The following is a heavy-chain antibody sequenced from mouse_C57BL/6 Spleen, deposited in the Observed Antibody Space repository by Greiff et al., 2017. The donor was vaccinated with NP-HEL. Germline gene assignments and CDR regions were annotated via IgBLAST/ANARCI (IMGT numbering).Heavy chain of an antibody. V-gene: IGHV1-72*01. D-gene: IGHD1-1*01. CDR1: GYTFTSYW. Sequence: QVQLQQPGAELVKPGASVKLSCKASGYTFTSYWMHWVKQRPGRGLEWIGRIDPNSGGTKYNEKFKSKATLTVDKPSSTAYMQLSSLTSEDSAVYYCARWGIITTVVATDAMDYWGQGTSVTVSS. CDR2: IDPNSGGT. J-gene: IGHJ4*01. CDR3: ARWGIITTVVATDAMDY.